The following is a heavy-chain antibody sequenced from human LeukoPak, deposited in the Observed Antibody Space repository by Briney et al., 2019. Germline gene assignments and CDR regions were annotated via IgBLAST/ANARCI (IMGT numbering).Heavy chain of an antibody. CDR1: GGSISSSSYY. J-gene: IGHJ4*02. CDR2: IYYSGST. CDR3: ARDWLVGATTFDY. V-gene: IGHV4-39*07. Sequence: SETLSLTCTVSGGSISSSSYYWGWISQPPGKGLEWIGSIYYSGSTYYNPSLKSRVTISVDTSKNQFSLKLSSVTAADTAVYYCARDWLVGATTFDYWGQGTLVTVSS. D-gene: IGHD1-26*01.